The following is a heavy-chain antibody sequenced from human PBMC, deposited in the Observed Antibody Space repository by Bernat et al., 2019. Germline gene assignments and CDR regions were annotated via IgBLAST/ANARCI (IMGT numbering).Heavy chain of an antibody. CDR2: ISGSGDST. CDR3: AKPRGDDCWSGSTEIDY. CDR1: GFTFSNYA. V-gene: IGHV3-23*01. Sequence: EVQLLESGGGLVQPGGSLRLSCAASGFTFSNYAMSWVRQAPGKGLEWVSTISGSGDSTYNADSVKGRFTISKDNSKNPLYLEMNSLRVEDTAVYYCAKPRGDDCWSGSTEIDYWGQGTLVTVSS. D-gene: IGHD3-3*01. J-gene: IGHJ4*02.